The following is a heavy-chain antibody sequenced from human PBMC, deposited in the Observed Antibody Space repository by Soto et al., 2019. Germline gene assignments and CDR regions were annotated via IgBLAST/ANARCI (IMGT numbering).Heavy chain of an antibody. V-gene: IGHV4-4*07. CDR1: GGSISSYY. CDR3: ARDPCYGDYYYYGMDV. Sequence: PSETLSLTCTVSGGSISSYYWSWIRQPAGKGLEWIGRIYTSGSTNYNPSLKSRVTMSVDTSKNQFSLKLSSVTAADTAVYYCARDPCYGDYYYYGMDVWGQGTTVTVSS. D-gene: IGHD4-17*01. J-gene: IGHJ6*02. CDR2: IYTSGST.